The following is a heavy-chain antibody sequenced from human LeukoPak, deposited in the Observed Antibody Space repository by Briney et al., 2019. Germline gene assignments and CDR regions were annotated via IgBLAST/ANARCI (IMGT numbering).Heavy chain of an antibody. CDR2: KYYSGSA. CDR1: GISISDGRYY. Sequence: SQTLSLTCNVSGISISDGRYYWAWGRQRPGRGLEWIGYKYYSGSAKYNPSLKSRLTISIDTPEIQFSLHLSSVTAADTAMYYCATPYCSSLSCLDVFNIWGQGRMVTVSS. J-gene: IGHJ3*02. CDR3: ATPYCSSLSCLDVFNI. V-gene: IGHV4-31*03. D-gene: IGHD2-2*01.